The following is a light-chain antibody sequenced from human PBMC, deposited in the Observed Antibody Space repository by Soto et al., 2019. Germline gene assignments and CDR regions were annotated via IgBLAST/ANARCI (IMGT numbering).Light chain of an antibody. Sequence: QSVLTQPPSVSGAPGQRVTISCTGSSSNIGARYDVHWYQQLPATAPKLLIHSDNSRPSGVPDRFSGSKSGNSASLAITGLQAEDEADYYCQSYDSSLSGPVVFGGGTKLTVL. CDR3: QSYDSSLSGPVV. J-gene: IGLJ2*01. CDR1: SSNIGARYD. CDR2: SDN. V-gene: IGLV1-40*01.